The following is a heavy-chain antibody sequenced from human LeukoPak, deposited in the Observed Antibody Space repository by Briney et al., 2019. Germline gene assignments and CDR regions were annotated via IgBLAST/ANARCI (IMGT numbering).Heavy chain of an antibody. CDR3: ARDSGSGSYYRWFDP. J-gene: IGHJ5*02. V-gene: IGHV4-4*02. Sequence: SETLSLTCAVSGGSISSNNWWSWVRQPPGKGLEWIGEIYHSGSTNYNPSLKSRVTISVDKSRNQFSLKLSSVTAADTAVYYCARDSGSGSYYRWFDPWGQGTLVTVSS. CDR1: GGSISSNNW. D-gene: IGHD3-10*01. CDR2: IYHSGST.